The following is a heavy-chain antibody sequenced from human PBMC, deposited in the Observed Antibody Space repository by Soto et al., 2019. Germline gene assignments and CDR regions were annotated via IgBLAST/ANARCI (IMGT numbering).Heavy chain of an antibody. CDR2: IIPIFGTA. V-gene: IGHV1-69*12. CDR1: GGTFSSYA. D-gene: IGHD2-8*01. CDR3: ARGGLGYCTNGVCCHFDY. J-gene: IGHJ4*02. Sequence: QVQLVQSGAEVKKPGSSVKVSCKASGGTFSSYAISWVRQAPGQGLEWMGGIIPIFGTANYAQKFQGRVTITADESTSTAYMELSSLRSEDTAVYYCARGGLGYCTNGVCCHFDYWGQGTLGTGFS.